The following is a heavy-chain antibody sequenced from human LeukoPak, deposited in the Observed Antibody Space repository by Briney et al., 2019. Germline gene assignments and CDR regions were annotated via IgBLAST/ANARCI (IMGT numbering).Heavy chain of an antibody. D-gene: IGHD3-10*01. Sequence: GGSLRLSCAASGFTFSSYWLSWVRQAPGKGPEWVANINQDGGLKYYVDSVKGRFTISRDNAKNSLYLQMNSLRAEDTAVYYCTRDSQGSRTYSVVYWGQGTLVTVSS. CDR3: TRDSQGSRTYSVVY. J-gene: IGHJ4*02. CDR2: INQDGGLK. CDR1: GFTFSSYW. V-gene: IGHV3-7*05.